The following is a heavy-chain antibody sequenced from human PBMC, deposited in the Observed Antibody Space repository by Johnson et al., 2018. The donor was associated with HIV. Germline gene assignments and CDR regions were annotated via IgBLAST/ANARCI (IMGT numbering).Heavy chain of an antibody. CDR3: AKGDTVVGAKYAFDF. CDR2: ISYDGSNK. J-gene: IGHJ3*01. Sequence: QVQLVESGGGVVQPGRSLRLSCAASGFTFSSYAMHWVRQAPGKGLEWVAVISYDGSNKYYADSVQGRFTISRDNSKNTLYLQMNSLRAEDTAVYYCAKGDTVVGAKYAFDFWGQGTMVTVSS. V-gene: IGHV3-30-3*01. CDR1: GFTFSSYA. D-gene: IGHD1-26*01.